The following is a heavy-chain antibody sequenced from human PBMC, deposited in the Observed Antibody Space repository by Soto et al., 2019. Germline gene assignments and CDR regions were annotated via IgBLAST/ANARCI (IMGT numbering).Heavy chain of an antibody. D-gene: IGHD6-6*01. Sequence: ASETLSLTCTVSGGSISSSSYYWGWIRQHPGKGLEWIGYIYYSGSTYYNPSLKSRVTISVDTSKNQFSLKLSSVTAADTAVYYCARGQAYSSSRAYYFDYWGQGTLVTVSS. CDR3: ARGQAYSSSRAYYFDY. V-gene: IGHV4-31*03. J-gene: IGHJ4*02. CDR2: IYYSGST. CDR1: GGSISSSSYY.